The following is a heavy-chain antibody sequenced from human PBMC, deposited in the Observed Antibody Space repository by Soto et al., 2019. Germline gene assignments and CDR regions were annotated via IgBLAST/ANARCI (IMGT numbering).Heavy chain of an antibody. CDR2: IYYSGST. CDR1: GGSISSYY. V-gene: IGHV4-59*01. CDR3: ARTPLERLYGMDV. J-gene: IGHJ6*02. Sequence: SETLSLTCTVSGGSISSYYWSWIRQPPGKGLEWIGYIYYSGSTNYNPSLKSRVTISVDTSKNQFPLKLSSVTAADTAVYYCARTPLERLYGMDVWGQGTTVTVSS.